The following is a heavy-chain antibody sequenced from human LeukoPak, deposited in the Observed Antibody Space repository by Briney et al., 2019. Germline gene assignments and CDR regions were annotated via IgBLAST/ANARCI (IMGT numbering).Heavy chain of an antibody. V-gene: IGHV4-39*07. D-gene: IGHD3-22*01. CDR1: GGSISSSSYY. J-gene: IGHJ4*02. CDR2: IYYSGST. CDR3: AAQYDSSGYYWSPFDY. Sequence: PSETLSLTCTVSGGSISSSSYYWGWIRQPPGKGLEWIGSIYYSGSTYYNPSLKSRVTISVDTSKNQFSLKLSSVTAADTAVYYCAAQYDSSGYYWSPFDYWGQGTLVTVSS.